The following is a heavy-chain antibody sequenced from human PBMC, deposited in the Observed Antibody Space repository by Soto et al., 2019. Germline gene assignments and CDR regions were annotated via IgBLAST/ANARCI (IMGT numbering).Heavy chain of an antibody. CDR2: INHSGST. Sequence: QVQLQQWGAGLLKPSETLSLTCAVYGGSFSGYYWSWIRQPPGKGLEWIGEINHSGSTNYNPSLKSRVTISVDTSKNQFSLKLSSVTAADTAVYYCARGRGIAARRVDYWGQGTLVTVSS. CDR3: ARGRGIAARRVDY. CDR1: GGSFSGYY. J-gene: IGHJ4*02. D-gene: IGHD6-6*01. V-gene: IGHV4-34*01.